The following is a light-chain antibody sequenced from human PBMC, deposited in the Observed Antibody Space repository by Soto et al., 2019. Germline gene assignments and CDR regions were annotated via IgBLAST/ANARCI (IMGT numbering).Light chain of an antibody. J-gene: IGLJ2*01. CDR3: NSWTTSTTMI. CDR1: SSDIGAYNF. V-gene: IGLV2-14*03. Sequence: QSALTQPASVSGSPGQSITISCTGTSSDIGAYNFVSWYQQHPGKAPKLMLYDVNIRSSGVSNRFSGSKSGNTASLTISGLQAEDEADYYCNSWTTSTTMIFGGGTKLTVL. CDR2: DVN.